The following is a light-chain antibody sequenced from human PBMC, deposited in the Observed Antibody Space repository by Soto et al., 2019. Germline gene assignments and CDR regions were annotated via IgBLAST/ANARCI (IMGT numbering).Light chain of an antibody. CDR2: GAS. V-gene: IGKV3-20*01. Sequence: EIVLTQSPGTLSLSPGERATLSCRASQSVSSRYLGWYQQKPGQAPRLLIYGASSRATGIPDRFSGSGSGTDFTLTISRLEPEDVAVYYCQQYGSSLITFGQGTRLEIK. CDR1: QSVSSRY. J-gene: IGKJ5*01. CDR3: QQYGSSLIT.